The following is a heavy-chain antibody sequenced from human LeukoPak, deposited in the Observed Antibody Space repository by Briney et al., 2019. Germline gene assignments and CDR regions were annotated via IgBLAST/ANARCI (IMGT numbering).Heavy chain of an antibody. D-gene: IGHD3-16*01. CDR1: GYSISRGYF. V-gene: IGHV4-38-2*01. Sequence: PSETLSLTCAVSGYSISRGYFWGWIRQPPGKGLEWIGNIYHSESTHYNPSLTSRVTISADTSKNQFSLKLSSVTAADTAVYYCARFDHVWETHGMDAFDLWGEGTMVTVSS. CDR2: IYHSEST. CDR3: ARFDHVWETHGMDAFDL. J-gene: IGHJ3*01.